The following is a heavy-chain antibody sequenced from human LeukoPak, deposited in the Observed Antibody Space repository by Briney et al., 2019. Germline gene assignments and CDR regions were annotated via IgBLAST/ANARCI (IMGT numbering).Heavy chain of an antibody. CDR2: ISYDGSNK. J-gene: IGHJ4*02. D-gene: IGHD6-19*01. CDR1: GFTFSSYG. V-gene: IGHV3-30*18. Sequence: GGSLRLSCAASGFTFSSYGMHWVRQAPGMGLKWVAVISYDGSNKYYADSVKGRFTISRDNSKNTLYLQMNSLRAEDTAVYYCAKDPQWLGPYYFDYWGQGTLVTVSS. CDR3: AKDPQWLGPYYFDY.